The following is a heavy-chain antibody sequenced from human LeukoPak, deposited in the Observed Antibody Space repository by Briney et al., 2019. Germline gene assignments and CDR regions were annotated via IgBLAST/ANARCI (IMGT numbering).Heavy chain of an antibody. V-gene: IGHV3-23*01. CDR1: GFTFTSYA. D-gene: IGHD3-22*01. CDR2: IRGSGTVT. Sequence: PGGSLRLSCAASGFTFTSYAMSWVRXPPGKGLEWVSVIRGSGTVTYFADSVKGRFTVSRDNSKNTLYLQMSSLRAEDTAIYYCAKSLDYDGGVLWALPQYWGQGTLVTVSS. J-gene: IGHJ4*02. CDR3: AKSLDYDGGVLWALPQY.